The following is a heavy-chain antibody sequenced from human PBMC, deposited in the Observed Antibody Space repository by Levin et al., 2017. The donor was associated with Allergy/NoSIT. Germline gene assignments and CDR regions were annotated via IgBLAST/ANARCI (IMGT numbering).Heavy chain of an antibody. J-gene: IGHJ4*02. CDR3: ARSNVVDTALSY. CDR2: IYSGGST. CDR1: GFTVSSNY. D-gene: IGHD5-18*01. V-gene: IGHV3-66*02. Sequence: PSETLSLTFAASGFTVSSNYMSWVRQAPGKGLEWVSVIYSGGSTYYADSVKGRFTISRDNSKNTLYLQMNSLRAEDTAVYYCARSNVVDTALSYWGQGTLVTVSS.